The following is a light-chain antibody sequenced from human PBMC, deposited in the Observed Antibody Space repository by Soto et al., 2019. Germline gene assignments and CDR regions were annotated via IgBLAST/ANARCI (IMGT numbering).Light chain of an antibody. CDR1: QTISNW. CDR2: KTS. Sequence: DIQMTQYPSTLSASVGDRFTSTCRATQTISNWSAWYQQKPGKAPKLLIYKTSTLETGVPSRFSGSGSGTEFTLTITSLQPDDFAIYYCQQYNSFSTFGQGTKVDI. J-gene: IGKJ1*01. CDR3: QQYNSFST. V-gene: IGKV1-5*03.